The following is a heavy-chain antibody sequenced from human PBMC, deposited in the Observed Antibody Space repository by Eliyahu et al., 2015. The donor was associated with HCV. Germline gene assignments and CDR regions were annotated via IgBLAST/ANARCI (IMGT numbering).Heavy chain of an antibody. CDR3: ARGVSRVGATDGWFDP. D-gene: IGHD1-26*01. CDR2: IIPVFGTA. V-gene: IGHV1-69*01. J-gene: IGHJ5*02. CDR1: GGTFSSYV. Sequence: VMKTSSSVKVYCKASGGTFSSYVISWVRQAPGQGLEWMGGIIPVFGTANYAQKFQGRVTITADESTSTAYVDLSSLRSEDTAVYYCARGVSRVGATDGWFDPWGQGTLVTVSS.